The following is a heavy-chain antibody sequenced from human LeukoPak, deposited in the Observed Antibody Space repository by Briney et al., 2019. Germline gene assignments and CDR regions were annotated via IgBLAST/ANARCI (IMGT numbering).Heavy chain of an antibody. J-gene: IGHJ4*02. CDR3: AKGQLRQWLADY. V-gene: IGHV3-23*01. D-gene: IGHD6-19*01. CDR1: GFTFSSYA. CDR2: ISGSGGST. Sequence: GGSLRLSCAATGFTFSSYAMSWVRQAPGKGLEWVSAISGSGGSTYYADSVKGRFTISRDNSKNTLYLQMNSLRAEDTAVYYCAKGQLRQWLADYWGQGTLVTVSS.